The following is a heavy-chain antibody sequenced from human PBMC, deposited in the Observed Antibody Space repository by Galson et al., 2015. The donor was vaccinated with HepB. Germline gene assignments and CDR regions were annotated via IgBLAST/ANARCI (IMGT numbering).Heavy chain of an antibody. CDR3: ARHRAAGLDY. V-gene: IGHV3-7*03. CDR2: IKQDGSEK. CDR1: GFTLSTYW. D-gene: IGHD6-13*01. J-gene: IGHJ4*02. Sequence: SLRLSCAASGFTLSTYWMNWVRQAPGKGLEWVASIKQDGSEKNYADSVKGRFTISRDNAKNALYLQMNTLRVDDTAVYYCARHRAAGLDYWGQGTLVTVSS.